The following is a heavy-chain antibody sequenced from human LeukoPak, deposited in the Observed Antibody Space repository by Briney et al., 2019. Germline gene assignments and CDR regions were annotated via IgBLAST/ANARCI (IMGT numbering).Heavy chain of an antibody. CDR2: INPKSGGT. CDR1: GYTFTGYY. V-gene: IGHV1-2*04. CDR3: ARGGNVNWYFDL. Sequence: ASVKVSCKASGYTFTGYYMHWVRQAPGQGLEWMGWINPKSGGTNYAQKFQGWVTMTRDTSISTAYMELSRLRSDDTAVYYCARGGNVNWYFDLWGRGTLVTVSS. D-gene: IGHD4-23*01. J-gene: IGHJ2*01.